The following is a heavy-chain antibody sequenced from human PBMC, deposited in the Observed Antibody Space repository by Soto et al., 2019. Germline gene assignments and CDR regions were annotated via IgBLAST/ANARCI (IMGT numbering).Heavy chain of an antibody. V-gene: IGHV3-33*01. J-gene: IGHJ2*01. CDR1: GFTFSSYG. CDR3: ARGNHARSLVAPFDL. CDR2: IWYDGSNK. D-gene: IGHD5-12*01. Sequence: QVQLVESGGGVVQPGRSLRLSCAASGFTFSSYGMHWVRQAPGKGLEWVAVIWYDGSNKYYADSVKGRFTISRDNSTNTLYLQMNSLRAEDTAVYYCARGNHARSLVAPFDLWGRGTLVTVSS.